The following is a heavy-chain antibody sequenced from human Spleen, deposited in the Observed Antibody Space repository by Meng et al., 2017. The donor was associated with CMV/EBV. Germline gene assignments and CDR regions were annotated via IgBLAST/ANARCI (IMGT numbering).Heavy chain of an antibody. CDR1: GGSFSGYY. CDR2: IYYSGST. J-gene: IGHJ1*01. V-gene: IGHV4-34*11. D-gene: IGHD3-22*01. Sequence: QVQLQQWGAGLLKPSETLSLTCAVYGGSFSGYYWSWIRQPPGKGLEWIGYIYYSGSTNYNPSLKSRVTISVDTSKNQFSLKLSSVTAADTAVYYCARGLYYYDSSALQHWGQGTLVTVSS. CDR3: ARGLYYYDSSALQH.